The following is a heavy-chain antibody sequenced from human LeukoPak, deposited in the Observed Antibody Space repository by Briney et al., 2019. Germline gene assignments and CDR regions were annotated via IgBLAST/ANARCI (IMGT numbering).Heavy chain of an antibody. D-gene: IGHD5-12*01. CDR1: GYTFTGYY. J-gene: IGHJ4*02. CDR3: ARIPGDSGYDYGSLDY. V-gene: IGHV1-2*02. CDR2: INPNSGGT. Sequence: GASVKVSCKASGYTFTGYYMHWVRQAPGQGLEWMGWINPNSGGTNYAQKFQGRVTMTRDTSISTAYMELSRLRSDDTAVYYCARIPGDSGYDYGSLDYWGQGTLVTVSP.